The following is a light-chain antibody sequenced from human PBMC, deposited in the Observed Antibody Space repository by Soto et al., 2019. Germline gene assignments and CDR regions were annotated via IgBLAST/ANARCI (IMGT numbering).Light chain of an antibody. CDR3: QQYYSSPFT. CDR2: WAS. Sequence: DIVMTQSPDSLAVSLGERASINCKSSQSVLYSSNNKNYLAWYQQKPGQPPMLLIYWASTRESGVPDRFSGSGSGTDFTLTNSSLQAEDVAVYYCQQYYSSPFTFGPGTKVDIK. J-gene: IGKJ3*01. CDR1: QSVLYSSNNKNY. V-gene: IGKV4-1*01.